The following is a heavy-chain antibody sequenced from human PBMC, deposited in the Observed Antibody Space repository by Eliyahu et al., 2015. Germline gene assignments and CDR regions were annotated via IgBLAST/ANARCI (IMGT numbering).Heavy chain of an antibody. CDR1: GDXFSRNTAA. CDR3: ARDSAIGLDACDI. CDR2: TFYRSKWYK. J-gene: IGHJ3*02. V-gene: IGHV6-1*01. Sequence: QVQLQQSGPGLVKPSQTLSLTCAIXGDXFSRNTAAWNWIRQSPSXGLEWLGRTFYRSKWYKDYAPSVKSRISVTADTSKNQFSLELNSVTPEDTAVYYCARDSAIGLDACDIWGQGTKVTVSS.